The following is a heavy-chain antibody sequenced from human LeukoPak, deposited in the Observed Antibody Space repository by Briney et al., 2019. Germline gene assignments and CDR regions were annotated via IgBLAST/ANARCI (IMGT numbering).Heavy chain of an antibody. CDR3: ARDRRYGHYFDY. D-gene: IGHD4-17*01. V-gene: IGHV4-4*02. Sequence: SETLSLTCAVSGGSISSSNWWSWVRQPPGKGLEWIGSIYHSGSTYYNPSLKSRVTISVDTSKNQFSLKLSSVTAADTAVYYCARDRRYGHYFDYWGQGTLVTVSS. J-gene: IGHJ4*02. CDR1: GGSISSSNW. CDR2: IYHSGST.